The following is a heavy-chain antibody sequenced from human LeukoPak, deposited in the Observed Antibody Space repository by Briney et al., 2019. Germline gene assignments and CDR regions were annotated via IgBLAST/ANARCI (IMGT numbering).Heavy chain of an antibody. Sequence: QSGGSLRLSCAASGFTFSRYWMSWVRQAPGKGLEWVANIKQDGGEIYYVDSVKGRFTISRDKAKNSLYLQMNSLRVEDTAVYYCARCTTGRTFGSLREIKRSREIDYWGQGTLVTVSS. V-gene: IGHV3-7*01. CDR1: GFTFSRYW. D-gene: IGHD1-1*01. CDR3: ARCTTGRTFGSLREIKRSREIDY. J-gene: IGHJ4*02. CDR2: IKQDGGEI.